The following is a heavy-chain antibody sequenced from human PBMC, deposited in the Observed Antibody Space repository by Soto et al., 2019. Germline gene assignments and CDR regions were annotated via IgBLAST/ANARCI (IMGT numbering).Heavy chain of an antibody. Sequence: ASVKVSCKASGYTFTSYDINWVRQATGQGLEWMGWMNPNSGNTGYAQKFQGRVTMTRNTSISTAYMELSSLRSDDTAVYFCARDRRQVNFPFYYGLDVWGQGTTVTV. CDR1: GYTFTSYD. CDR2: MNPNSGNT. J-gene: IGHJ6*02. D-gene: IGHD1-1*01. CDR3: ARDRRQVNFPFYYGLDV. V-gene: IGHV1-8*01.